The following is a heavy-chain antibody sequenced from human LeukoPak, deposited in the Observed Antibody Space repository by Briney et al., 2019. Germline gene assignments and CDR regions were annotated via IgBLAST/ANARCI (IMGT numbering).Heavy chain of an antibody. Sequence: PGGSLRLSCAASGFTFSSYGMNWVRQAPGKGLEWVAVIRYDGSNKYYADSVKGRFTISRDNSKNTLYLQMNSLRAEDTGVYYCARRWTTDYYGAASFYYMDVWGKGTPATVSS. CDR3: ARRWTTDYYGAASFYYMDV. V-gene: IGHV3-33*01. J-gene: IGHJ6*03. CDR2: IRYDGSNK. D-gene: IGHD3-10*01. CDR1: GFTFSSYG.